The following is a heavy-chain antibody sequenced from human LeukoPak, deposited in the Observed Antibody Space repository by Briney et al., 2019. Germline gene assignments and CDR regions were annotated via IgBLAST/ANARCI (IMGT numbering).Heavy chain of an antibody. J-gene: IGHJ4*02. V-gene: IGHV4-39*07. CDR1: GGSISSSSYY. CDR3: ARDLMGSGSYDY. Sequence: SETLSLTCTVSGGSISSSSYYWGWIRQPPGKGLEWIGSIYYSGSTYYNPSLKSRVTISVDTSKNQFSLKLSSVTAADTAVYYCARDLMGSGSYDYWGQGTLVTVSS. CDR2: IYYSGST. D-gene: IGHD1-26*01.